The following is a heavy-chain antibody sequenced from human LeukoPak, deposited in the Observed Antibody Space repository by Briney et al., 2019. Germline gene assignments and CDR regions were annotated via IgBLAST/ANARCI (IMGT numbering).Heavy chain of an antibody. CDR2: IYESGTT. D-gene: IGHD6-19*01. CDR3: ARHPPRDSGLSDGFDI. CDR1: GGSLRNYY. J-gene: IGHJ3*02. Sequence: SETLSLTCTVSGGSLRNYYWSWVRQPPGKGLEWLAYIYESGTTSYNPSLKSRVTISGDTSKNQFSLRLASVTAADTALYYCARHPPRDSGLSDGFDIWGQGTRVTVSS. V-gene: IGHV4-59*08.